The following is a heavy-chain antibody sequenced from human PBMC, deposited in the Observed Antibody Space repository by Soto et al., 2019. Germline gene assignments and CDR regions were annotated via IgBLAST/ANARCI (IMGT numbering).Heavy chain of an antibody. CDR1: GYTFTSYG. J-gene: IGHJ4*01. CDR2: ISAYNGNT. Sequence: QVQLVQSGAEVKKPGASVKVSCKASGYTFTSYGISWVRQAPGQGLEWMGWISAYNGNTNYAQKLQGRVTMTTDTSTRTAYMALRTLRSDATAVYSRAGESPPAAYWRHATLVPVSS. CDR3: AGESPPAAY. D-gene: IGHD6-25*01. V-gene: IGHV1-18*01.